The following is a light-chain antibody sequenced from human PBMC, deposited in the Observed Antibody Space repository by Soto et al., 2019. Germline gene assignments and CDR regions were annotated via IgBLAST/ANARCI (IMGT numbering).Light chain of an antibody. CDR3: QQYNNWPLT. CDR2: RAS. Sequence: PGARAPLSCMASQSVSSNYLAWYQQKPGQTPKVLIYRASTMATGFPARFSGSGSGTEFTLTISSLQSEDFAVYYCQQYNNWPLTFGGGTKVDI. CDR1: QSVSSN. J-gene: IGKJ4*01. V-gene: IGKV3-15*01.